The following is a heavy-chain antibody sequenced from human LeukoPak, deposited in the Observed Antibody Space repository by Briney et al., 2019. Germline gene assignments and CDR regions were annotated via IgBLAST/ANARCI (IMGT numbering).Heavy chain of an antibody. J-gene: IGHJ6*02. Sequence: SVKVPCKASGGTFSGYAISWVRQAPGQGLEWMGGIIPIFGTANYAQKFQGRVTITADESTSTAYMELSSLRSEDTAVYYCASFWNDYYYGMDVWGQGTTVTVSS. V-gene: IGHV1-69*13. CDR3: ASFWNDYYYGMDV. CDR2: IIPIFGTA. CDR1: GGTFSGYA. D-gene: IGHD3-3*01.